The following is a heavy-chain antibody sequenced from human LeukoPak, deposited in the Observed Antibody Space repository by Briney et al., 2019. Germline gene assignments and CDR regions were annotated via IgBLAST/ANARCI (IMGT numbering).Heavy chain of an antibody. CDR1: GFTVSSNY. Sequence: GGSLRLSCAASGFTVSSNYMTWVRQAPGKGLEWVSVIYSGGDTYYADSVKGRFTISRDNSKNTLNLQMNSLRAEDSAVYYCAKSRSGSPNYYFDNWGPGTLVSVSS. CDR3: AKSRSGSPNYYFDN. D-gene: IGHD5-12*01. V-gene: IGHV3-66*01. CDR2: IYSGGDT. J-gene: IGHJ4*02.